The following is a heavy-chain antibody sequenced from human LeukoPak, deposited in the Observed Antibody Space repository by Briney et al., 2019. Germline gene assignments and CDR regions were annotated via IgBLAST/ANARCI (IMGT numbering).Heavy chain of an antibody. CDR2: IYYTGST. V-gene: IGHV4-59*08. CDR3: ARREWLDRGDAFDI. J-gene: IGHJ3*02. CDR1: GGSISTYY. D-gene: IGHD3-3*01. Sequence: SETLSLTCTVSGGSISTYYWSWIRQPPGKGLEWIGFIYYTGSTNYNPSLKSRVTISVDTSKNQFSLKLSSVTAADTAVYYCARREWLDRGDAFDIWGQGTMVTVSS.